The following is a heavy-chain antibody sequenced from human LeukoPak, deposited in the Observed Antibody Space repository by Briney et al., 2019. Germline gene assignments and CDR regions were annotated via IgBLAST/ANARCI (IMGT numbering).Heavy chain of an antibody. CDR3: ARNRAGWFAP. V-gene: IGHV1-18*01. CDR2: ISAYNGNT. Sequence: ASVKVSCKASGGTFSSYAISWVRQAPGQGLEWMGWISAYNGNTNYAQKLQGRVTMTTDTSTSTAYMELRSLRSDDTAVYYCARNRAGWFAPWGQGTLVTVSS. D-gene: IGHD1-14*01. CDR1: GGTFSSYA. J-gene: IGHJ5*02.